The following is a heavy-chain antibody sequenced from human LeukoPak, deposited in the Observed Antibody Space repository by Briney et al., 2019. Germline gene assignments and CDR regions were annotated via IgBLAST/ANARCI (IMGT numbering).Heavy chain of an antibody. Sequence: TGGSLRLSCAASVFTFSDYYMGWIRQAPGKGLGWVSYISSSCITIYYADSVKGRFTISRANAKNSLYLQMNSQRDEDRAVYYCARTVAYSSSWFPNNWFDPWGQGTLVTVSS. D-gene: IGHD6-13*01. CDR3: ARTVAYSSSWFPNNWFDP. CDR1: VFTFSDYY. V-gene: IGHV3-11*01. J-gene: IGHJ5*02. CDR2: ISSSCITI.